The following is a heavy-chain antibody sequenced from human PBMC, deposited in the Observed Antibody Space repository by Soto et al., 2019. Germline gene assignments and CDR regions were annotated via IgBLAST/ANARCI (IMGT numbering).Heavy chain of an antibody. CDR2: IYHSGRT. D-gene: IGHD2-15*01. CDR3: ARWVEVSLDYFDS. Sequence: SETLSLTCTVSGCSISNGYYYWSWVRQNPGKGLEWIGHIYHSGRTYYNPSLKSRVTISVDTSKNQFSLNLSSVTAADTAVYYCARWVEVSLDYFDSWGQGTPVTVS. V-gene: IGHV4-31*03. J-gene: IGHJ4*02. CDR1: GCSISNGYYY.